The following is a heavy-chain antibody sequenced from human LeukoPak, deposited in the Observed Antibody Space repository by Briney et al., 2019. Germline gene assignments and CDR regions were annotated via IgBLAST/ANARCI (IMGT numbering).Heavy chain of an antibody. V-gene: IGHV4-4*07. J-gene: IGHJ4*02. CDR1: GGSLSSNY. Sequence: SETLSLTXTVSGGSLSSNYWTWIRQPAGKGLEWIGRIYTSGSYNYNPSLNSRVTMSVDTSRNQVSLRVRSVTAADTAVYYCATEGDSTAELAYWGQGTLVTVSS. D-gene: IGHD2/OR15-2a*01. CDR3: ATEGDSTAELAY. CDR2: IYTSGSY.